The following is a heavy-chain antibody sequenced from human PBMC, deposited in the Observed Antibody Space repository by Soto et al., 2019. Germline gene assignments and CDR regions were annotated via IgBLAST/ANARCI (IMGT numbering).Heavy chain of an antibody. Sequence: QVQLVQSGAEVRKPGASVKVSCKPSGYTFTTYHVTWVRQAPGQGLEWMGRISGYNGNTNYAQRLQGRVTMTTDTSSSKAYMEMRSLRSDDTAVYSCARDRDVYGRSVNYCGQGTLVTVSS. CDR1: GYTFTTYH. J-gene: IGHJ4*02. V-gene: IGHV1-18*04. CDR2: ISGYNGNT. CDR3: ARDRDVYGRSVNY. D-gene: IGHD3-16*01.